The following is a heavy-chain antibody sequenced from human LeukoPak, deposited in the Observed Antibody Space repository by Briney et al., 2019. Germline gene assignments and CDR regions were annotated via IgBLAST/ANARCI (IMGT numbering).Heavy chain of an antibody. V-gene: IGHV4-31*03. J-gene: IGHJ4*02. CDR2: IYYSGST. CDR3: ARGSNEGYFDY. Sequence: SETLSLTCTVSGSSISSGGYYWSWIRQHPGKGLEWIGYIYYSGSTYYNPSLKSRVTISVDTSKNQFSLKLSSVTAADTAVYYCARGSNEGYFDYWGQGTLVTVSS. CDR1: GSSISSGGYY.